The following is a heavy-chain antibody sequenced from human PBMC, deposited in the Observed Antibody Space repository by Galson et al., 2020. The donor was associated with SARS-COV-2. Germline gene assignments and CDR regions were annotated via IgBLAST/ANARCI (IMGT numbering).Heavy chain of an antibody. J-gene: IGHJ5*01. V-gene: IGHV4-59*01. D-gene: IGHD4-17*01. Sequence: PSETLSLTCTVSGVSMITYYWNWIRQPPGEGLEWIGYVYYNGLTNYNPSLKSRLTLSVDTSKNQFSLNLNSVTAADAAVYYCARGGDYFLNWIDSWGQGTPVVVSS. CDR3: ARGGDYFLNWIDS. CDR2: VYYNGLT. CDR1: GVSMITYY.